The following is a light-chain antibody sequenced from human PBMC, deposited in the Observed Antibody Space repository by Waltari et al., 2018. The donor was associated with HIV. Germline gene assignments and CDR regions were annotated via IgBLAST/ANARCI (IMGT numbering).Light chain of an antibody. CDR3: SSYTTSNSHVV. CDR2: EVS. J-gene: IGLJ2*01. Sequence: QSALTQPASVSGSLGQSITISCTGASSDVGDYNYVSWYQQHPGKAPKGMMLEVSNRPSGVSDRFSGSKSGNTASLTISGVQPEDEADYYCSSYTTSNSHVVFGGGTKVTVL. CDR1: SSDVGDYNY. V-gene: IGLV2-14*01.